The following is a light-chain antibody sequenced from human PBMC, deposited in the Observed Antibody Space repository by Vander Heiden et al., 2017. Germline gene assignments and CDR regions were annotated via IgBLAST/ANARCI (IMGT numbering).Light chain of an antibody. V-gene: IGLV3-1*01. Sequence: SYELTQPPSVSVSPGQTASITCSGDKLGDKYACWYQQKPGQSHVLVIYQDSKRPSGIPERFSGSNSGNTATLTISGTQAMDEADYYCQAWDSSTASYVFGTGTKVTVL. CDR1: KLGDKY. J-gene: IGLJ1*01. CDR2: QDS. CDR3: QAWDSSTASYV.